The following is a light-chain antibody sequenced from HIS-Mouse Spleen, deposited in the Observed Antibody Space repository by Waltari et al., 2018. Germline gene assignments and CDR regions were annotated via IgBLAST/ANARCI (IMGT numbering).Light chain of an antibody. CDR2: AAS. V-gene: IGKV1-39*01. CDR3: QQSYSTPGT. J-gene: IGKJ1*01. Sequence: DIQMTQSPSSLSASVGDRVTITCRASQSISSYLNWYQQKPGKGPKLLIYAASSLQSGVPSRVSGSGSGTDFTLTISSLQPEDFATYYCQQSYSTPGTFGQGTKVEIK. CDR1: QSISSY.